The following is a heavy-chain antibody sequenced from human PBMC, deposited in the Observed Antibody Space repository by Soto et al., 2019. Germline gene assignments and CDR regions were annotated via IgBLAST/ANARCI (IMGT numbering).Heavy chain of an antibody. V-gene: IGHV3-66*01. CDR1: GVTVSSNY. CDR2: IYSGGST. D-gene: IGHD5-18*01. CDR3: ARDGYNYGWGYFDY. J-gene: IGHJ4*02. Sequence: EVQLVESGGGLVQPGGSLRLSCAASGVTVSSNYMSWVRQAPGKGLEWVSVIYSGGSTYYADSVKGRFTISRDNSKNTLYLQMNSLRAEDTAVYYCARDGYNYGWGYFDYWGQGTLVTVSS.